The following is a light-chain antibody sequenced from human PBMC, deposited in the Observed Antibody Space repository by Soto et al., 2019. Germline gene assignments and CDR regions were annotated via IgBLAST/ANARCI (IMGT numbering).Light chain of an antibody. Sequence: DVVMTQSPLSLPVTLGQPASISWRSNQSLVHSDGIAYFSWFQQRPGRSPRRLIYKVSNRDSGVSARFSGSGSGTDFALKISRVEAEDVGVYYCMQGTHWPITFGQGTRLEIK. CDR3: MQGTHWPIT. CDR2: KVS. CDR1: QSLVHSDGIAY. J-gene: IGKJ5*01. V-gene: IGKV2-30*02.